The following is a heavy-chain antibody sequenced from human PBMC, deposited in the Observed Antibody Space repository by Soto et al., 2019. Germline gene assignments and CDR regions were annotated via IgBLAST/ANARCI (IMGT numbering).Heavy chain of an antibody. CDR2: MSFDGTTK. CDR1: GFTFSNFA. V-gene: IGHV3-30-3*01. J-gene: IGHJ4*02. CDR3: AREGPEAFRRPWHLEY. Sequence: QVQLVESGGGVVQPGRSLRLSCAASGFTFSNFAMHWFRQAPGKGLEWVAVMSFDGTTKFYADSVKGRFTVSRDNSQNQLYLQLKSLRDENTPVYYCAREGPEAFRRPWHLEYWGQGPLLALAS.